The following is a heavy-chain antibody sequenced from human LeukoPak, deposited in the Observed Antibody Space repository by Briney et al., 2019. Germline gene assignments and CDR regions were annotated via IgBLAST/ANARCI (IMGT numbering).Heavy chain of an antibody. J-gene: IGHJ5*02. CDR2: INRSGST. CDR1: GGSFSGYY. CDR3: ASLYYDILTGYYSA. D-gene: IGHD3-9*01. V-gene: IGHV4-34*01. Sequence: SETLSLTCAVYGGSFSGYYWSWIRQPPGKGLEWIGEINRSGSTNYNPSLKSRVTISVDTSKNQFSLKLSSVTAADTAVYYCASLYYDILTGYYSAWGQGTLVTVSS.